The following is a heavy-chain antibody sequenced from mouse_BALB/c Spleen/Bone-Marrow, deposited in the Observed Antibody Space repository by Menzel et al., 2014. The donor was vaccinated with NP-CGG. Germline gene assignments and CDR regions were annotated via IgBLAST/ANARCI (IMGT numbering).Heavy chain of an antibody. D-gene: IGHD3-2*01. V-gene: IGHV1S56*01. CDR1: GYTFTSYD. CDR3: ARSGDSSGYGFAY. CDR2: IYPGDGIT. Sequence: VQLVESGPELVKPGTLVEISCKASGYTFTSYDINWVKPRPGQGLEWIGWIYPGDGITKYNEKFKGKATLTADKSSSTAYMQLSSLTSENSAVYLCARSGDSSGYGFAYWGQGTLVTVSA. J-gene: IGHJ3*01.